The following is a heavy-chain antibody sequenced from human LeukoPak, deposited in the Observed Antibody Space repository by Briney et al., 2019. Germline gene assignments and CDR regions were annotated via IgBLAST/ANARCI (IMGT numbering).Heavy chain of an antibody. D-gene: IGHD1-26*01. CDR2: ISSSSSYI. J-gene: IGHJ4*02. Sequence: GSLRLSCAASGFTFSSYSMNWVRQAPGKGLEWVSSISSSSSYIYYADSVKGRFTISRDNAKNSLYLQMNSLRAEDTAVYYCAREEEVGATYFDYWGQGTLVTVSS. V-gene: IGHV3-21*01. CDR1: GFTFSSYS. CDR3: AREEEVGATYFDY.